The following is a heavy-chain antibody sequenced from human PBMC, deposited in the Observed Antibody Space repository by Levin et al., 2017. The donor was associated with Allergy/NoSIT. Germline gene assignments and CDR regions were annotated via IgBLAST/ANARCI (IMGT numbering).Heavy chain of an antibody. V-gene: IGHV3-49*04. J-gene: IGHJ6*03. Sequence: PGGSLRLSCTTTRFTFGDYGVSWVRQAPGKGLEWVAHIRSKTYGGTTEYAASVKGRFSISRDDSKSIAYLQMNSLNTEDTAVYYCPRDWYMDVWGKGITVTVSS. CDR3: PRDWYMDV. CDR2: IRSKTYGGTT. CDR1: RFTFGDYG.